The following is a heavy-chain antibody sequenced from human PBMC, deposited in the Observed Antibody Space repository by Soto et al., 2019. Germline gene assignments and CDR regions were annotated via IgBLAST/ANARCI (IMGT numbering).Heavy chain of an antibody. Sequence: PSETLSLTCTVSGGSISSYYWSWIRQPPGKGLEWIGYIYYSGSTNYNPSLKSRVTISVDTSKNQFSLKLSSVTAADTAVYYCARAPPAARYYYYMDVWGKGTTVTVSS. J-gene: IGHJ6*03. D-gene: IGHD2-2*01. CDR2: IYYSGST. CDR1: GGSISSYY. V-gene: IGHV4-59*12. CDR3: ARAPPAARYYYYMDV.